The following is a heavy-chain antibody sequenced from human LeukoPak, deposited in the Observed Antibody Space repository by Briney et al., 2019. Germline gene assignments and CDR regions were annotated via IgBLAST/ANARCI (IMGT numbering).Heavy chain of an antibody. D-gene: IGHD6-13*01. Sequence: SVKVSRKASGGTFSSYSISWVRQAPGQGLEWMGRVIPILGVANYTQKFQGRVTITADKSTSTAYMELSSLRSEDTAVYYCATPERGLGQQPFDYWGQGTLVTVSS. CDR1: GGTFSSYS. CDR2: VIPILGVA. V-gene: IGHV1-69*02. CDR3: ATPERGLGQQPFDY. J-gene: IGHJ4*02.